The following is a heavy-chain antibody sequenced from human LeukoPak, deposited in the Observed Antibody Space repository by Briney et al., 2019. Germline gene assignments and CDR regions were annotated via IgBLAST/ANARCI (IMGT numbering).Heavy chain of an antibody. CDR3: ARDPRIVGATGASDI. J-gene: IGHJ3*02. V-gene: IGHV3-7*01. D-gene: IGHD1-26*01. CDR2: IKQDGSEK. Sequence: GGSLRLSCAASGFTFSSYWMSWVRQAPGKGLEWVANIKQDGSEKNYVDSVKGRFTISRDNAKNSLYLQMNSLRAEDTAVYYCARDPRIVGATGASDIWGQGTMVTVSS. CDR1: GFTFSSYW.